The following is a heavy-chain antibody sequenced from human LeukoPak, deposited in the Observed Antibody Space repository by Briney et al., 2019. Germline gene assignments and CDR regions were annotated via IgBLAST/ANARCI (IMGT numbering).Heavy chain of an antibody. CDR1: GGSISSYY. CDR2: IYTSGST. V-gene: IGHV4-4*07. D-gene: IGHD3-3*01. Sequence: SETLSLTCTVSGGSISSYYWSWIRQPAGKGLERIGRIYTSGSTYYNPSLKSRVTISLDKSKNQFSLKLISVTAADTAVYYCARDRGIRFLEWLSHLDAFDIWGQGTMVTVSS. CDR3: ARDRGIRFLEWLSHLDAFDI. J-gene: IGHJ3*02.